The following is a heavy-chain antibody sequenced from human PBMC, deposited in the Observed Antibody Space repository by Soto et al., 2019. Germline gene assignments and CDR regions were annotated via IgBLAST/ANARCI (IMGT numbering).Heavy chain of an antibody. V-gene: IGHV3-48*01. CDR1: GFTFSSYS. J-gene: IGHJ4*02. Sequence: GESLKISCAASGFTFSSYSMNWVRQAPGKGLEWVSHIRSSGSDIFYADSVKGRFTISRDNGENSLYLQMNSLRAEDTALYYCARDDIWAFDYWGQGALVTVSS. CDR2: IRSSGSDI. CDR3: ARDDIWAFDY. D-gene: IGHD2-21*01.